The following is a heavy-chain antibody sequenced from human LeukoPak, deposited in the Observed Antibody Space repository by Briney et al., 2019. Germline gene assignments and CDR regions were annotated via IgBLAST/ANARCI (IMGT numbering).Heavy chain of an antibody. CDR1: GFTLSNAW. V-gene: IGHV3-33*08. CDR2: IWYDGGNK. J-gene: IGHJ4*02. Sequence: LAGGSLRLSCAASGFTLSNAWMSWVRQAPGKGLEWVAVIWYDGGNKYYADSVKGRFTISRDNSKNTLYLQMTRLTTDDTAVYYCARVKRFGDYLDYWGQGTLVTVSS. CDR3: ARVKRFGDYLDY. D-gene: IGHD5-24*01.